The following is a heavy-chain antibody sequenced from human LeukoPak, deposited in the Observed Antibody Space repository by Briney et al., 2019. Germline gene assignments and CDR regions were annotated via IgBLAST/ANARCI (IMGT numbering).Heavy chain of an antibody. CDR3: ARGWNTMIVVVITTDNWFVP. CDR1: GSTFTSYY. Sequence: GASVKVSCKGSGSTFTSYYMHWVRQAPGQGLEWMAIIDPSGGSTSYAQKFQGRVTMTRNTSISTAYMELSSLRSEDTAVYYCARGWNTMIVVVITTDNWFVPWGQRTLVTVSS. J-gene: IGHJ5*02. V-gene: IGHV1-46*01. CDR2: IDPSGGST. D-gene: IGHD3-22*01.